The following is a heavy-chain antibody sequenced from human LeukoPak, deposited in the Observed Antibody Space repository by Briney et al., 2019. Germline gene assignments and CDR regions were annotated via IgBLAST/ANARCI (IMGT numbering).Heavy chain of an antibody. Sequence: ASVKVSCKASGYTFTSYYMHWVRQAPGQGREWMGIINPSGGSTSYAQKFQGRVTMTRDTSTSTVYMELSSLRSEDTAVYYCARSGLSGYDLNWFDPWGQGTLLTVSS. CDR2: INPSGGST. CDR1: GYTFTSYY. D-gene: IGHD5-12*01. V-gene: IGHV1-46*01. CDR3: ARSGLSGYDLNWFDP. J-gene: IGHJ5*02.